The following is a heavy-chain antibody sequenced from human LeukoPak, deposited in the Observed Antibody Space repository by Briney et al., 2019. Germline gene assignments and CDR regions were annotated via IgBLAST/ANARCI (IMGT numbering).Heavy chain of an antibody. V-gene: IGHV1-46*01. CDR3: ATELRWKDH. J-gene: IGHJ4*02. CDR1: AYIFTSRY. CDR2: INPSGDST. Sequence: ASVKVSCKSSAYIFTSRYMHWVRQAPGQGLEWMGIINPSGDSTSYAQQFQGRITMTRDTSTNTDYMELSSLRSGDTAVYYCATELRWKDHWGQGTLVTVSS. D-gene: IGHD4-23*01.